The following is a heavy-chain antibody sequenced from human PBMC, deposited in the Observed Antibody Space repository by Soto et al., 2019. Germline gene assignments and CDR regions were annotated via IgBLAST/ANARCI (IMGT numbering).Heavy chain of an antibody. CDR2: ISDYNGNT. Sequence: QVQLVQSGAEVKKPGASVKVSCKASGYTFTIYGISWVRQAPGQGLEWMGWISDYNGNTNYAQKFQGRVTMTTDTSTSTAYMELRSLRSDDTAIYYCARERSGRYPLSPWGQGTLVTVSS. J-gene: IGHJ5*02. CDR1: GYTFTIYG. V-gene: IGHV1-18*01. CDR3: ARERSGRYPLSP. D-gene: IGHD3-10*01.